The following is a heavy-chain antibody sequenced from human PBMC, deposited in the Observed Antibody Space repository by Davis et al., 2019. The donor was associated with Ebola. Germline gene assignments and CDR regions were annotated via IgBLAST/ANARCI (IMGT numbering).Heavy chain of an antibody. V-gene: IGHV2-5*01. CDR2: IYWNDDK. J-gene: IGHJ4*02. CDR3: AHKPQRRRDGYNYSDY. D-gene: IGHD5-24*01. CDR1: GFSLSPSGVG. Sequence: SGPTLVKPTQTLTLTCTFSGFSLSPSGVGVGWIRQPPGKALEWLALIYWNDDKRYSPSLKSRLTITKDTSKNQVVLTMTNMDPVDTATYYCAHKPQRRRDGYNYSDYWGQGTLVTVSS.